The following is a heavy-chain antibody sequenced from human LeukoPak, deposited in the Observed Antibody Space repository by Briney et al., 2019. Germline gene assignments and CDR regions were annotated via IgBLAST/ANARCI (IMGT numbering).Heavy chain of an antibody. CDR1: GFTVSSNY. V-gene: IGHV3-53*01. CDR2: IYSGGST. CDR3: ARDGFGSVYYYGMDV. J-gene: IGHJ6*02. Sequence: GGSLRLSCAASGFTVSSNYMSWVRQAPGKGLEWVSVIYSGGSTYYADSVKGRFTISRDNSKNTLYLQMNSLRAEDTAVYYCARDGFGSVYYYGMDVWGQGTTVTVSS. D-gene: IGHD1-26*01.